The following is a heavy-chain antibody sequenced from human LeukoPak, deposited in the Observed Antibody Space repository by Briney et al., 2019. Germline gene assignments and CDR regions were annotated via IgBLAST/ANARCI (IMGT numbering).Heavy chain of an antibody. CDR3: AGGIDTAMVVKDY. D-gene: IGHD5-18*01. J-gene: IGHJ4*02. CDR2: INPNSGGT. Sequence: AASVKVSCKASGYTFTGYYMHWVRQAPGQGLEWMGWINPNSGGTNYAQKFQGRVTMTRDTSISTAYMELSRLRSDDTAVYYCAGGIDTAMVVKDYWGQGTLVTVSS. V-gene: IGHV1-2*02. CDR1: GYTFTGYY.